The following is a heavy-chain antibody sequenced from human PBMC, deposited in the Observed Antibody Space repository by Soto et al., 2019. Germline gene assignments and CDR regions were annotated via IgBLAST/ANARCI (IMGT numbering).Heavy chain of an antibody. Sequence: QVTLKESGPTLVKPTQTLTLTCTFSGFSLSTSGVGVGWIRQPPGKALEWLALIYWDDDKRYSPSLRSKLTINKDPSKNQVVLTMTNVDPADTATYYCAHIDYCDNSHAFDIWGQGTMVTVSS. CDR3: AHIDYCDNSHAFDI. CDR2: IYWDDDK. J-gene: IGHJ3*02. D-gene: IGHD4-17*01. CDR1: GFSLSTSGVG. V-gene: IGHV2-5*02.